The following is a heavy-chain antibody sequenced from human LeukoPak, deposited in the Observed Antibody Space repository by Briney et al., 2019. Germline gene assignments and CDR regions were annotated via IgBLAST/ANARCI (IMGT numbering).Heavy chain of an antibody. CDR1: GFTFSSYA. V-gene: IGHV3-23*01. J-gene: IGHJ4*02. Sequence: GGSLRLSCAASGFTFSSYAMSWVRQAPGKGLEWVSAISGSGGSTYYADSVKGRFTISRDNSKNTLYLQMNSLGAEDTAVYYCARGRVGQYFFDYWGQGTLVTVSS. CDR3: ARGRVGQYFFDY. D-gene: IGHD3-3*01. CDR2: ISGSGGST.